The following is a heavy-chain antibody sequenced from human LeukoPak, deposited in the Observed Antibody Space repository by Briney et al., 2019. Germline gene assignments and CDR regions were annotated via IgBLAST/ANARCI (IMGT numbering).Heavy chain of an antibody. V-gene: IGHV1-18*01. CDR1: GYTFTSYG. D-gene: IGHD6-13*01. J-gene: IGHJ4*02. Sequence: ASVKVSCKASGYTFTSYGISWVRQAPGQGLEWMGWISAYNGNTNYAQKLQGRVTMTTDTSTSTACMELRSLRSDDTAVYYCARVGGSSSWSLDYYFDYWGQGTLVTVSS. CDR2: ISAYNGNT. CDR3: ARVGGSSSWSLDYYFDY.